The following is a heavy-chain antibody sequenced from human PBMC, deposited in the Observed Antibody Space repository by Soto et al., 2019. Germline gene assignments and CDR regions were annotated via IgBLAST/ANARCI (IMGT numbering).Heavy chain of an antibody. CDR1: GFTFSSYA. Sequence: PGGSLRLSCAASGFTFSSYAMSWVRQAPGKGLEWVSAISGSGGSTYYADSVKGRFTISRDNSKNTLYLQMNSLRAEDTAVYYCAKDLDPYYYDSSGHPPAWGQGTLVTVS. J-gene: IGHJ5*02. CDR3: AKDLDPYYYDSSGHPPA. V-gene: IGHV3-23*01. CDR2: ISGSGGST. D-gene: IGHD3-22*01.